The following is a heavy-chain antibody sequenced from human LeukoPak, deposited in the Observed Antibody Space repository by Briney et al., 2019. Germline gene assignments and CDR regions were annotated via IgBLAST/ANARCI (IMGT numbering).Heavy chain of an antibody. CDR2: IYYSGST. D-gene: IGHD3-22*01. CDR3: ARASRGYYDSTVDY. CDR1: GGSISSSSYY. V-gene: IGHV4-61*05. J-gene: IGHJ4*02. Sequence: SETLSLTCTVSGGSISSSSYYWGWIRQPPGKGLEWIGYIYYSGSTNYNPPLKSRVTISVDTSKNQFSLKLSSVTAADTAVYYCARASRGYYDSTVDYWGQGTLVTVSS.